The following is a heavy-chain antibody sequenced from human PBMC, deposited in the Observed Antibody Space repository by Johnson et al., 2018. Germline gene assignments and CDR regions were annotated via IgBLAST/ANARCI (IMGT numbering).Heavy chain of an antibody. CDR3: AKTAGLSQLGDAFDI. Sequence: VQLVESGGGVVQPGRSLRLSCAASGFTFSSYGMHWVRQAPGKGLEWVAVISYDGSNKYYADSVKGRFTISRDNSKNTLYLQMNSLRAEDTAVYYCAKTAGLSQLGDAFDIWGQGTMVTVSS. D-gene: IGHD6-13*01. CDR1: GFTFSSYG. CDR2: ISYDGSNK. J-gene: IGHJ3*02. V-gene: IGHV3-30*18.